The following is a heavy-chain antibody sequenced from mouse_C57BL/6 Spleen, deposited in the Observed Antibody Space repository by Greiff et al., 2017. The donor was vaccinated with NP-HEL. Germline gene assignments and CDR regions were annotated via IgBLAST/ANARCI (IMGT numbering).Heavy chain of an antibody. Sequence: QVQLQQSGAELVKPGASVKMSCKASGYTFTSYWITWVKQRPGQGLEWIGDIYPGSGSTNYNEKFKSKATLTVDTSSSTAYMQLSSLTSEDSAVYYCARPLYYGNYCDYWGQGTTLTVSS. CDR1: GYTFTSYW. V-gene: IGHV1-55*01. CDR2: IYPGSGST. CDR3: ARPLYYGNYCDY. D-gene: IGHD2-1*01. J-gene: IGHJ2*01.